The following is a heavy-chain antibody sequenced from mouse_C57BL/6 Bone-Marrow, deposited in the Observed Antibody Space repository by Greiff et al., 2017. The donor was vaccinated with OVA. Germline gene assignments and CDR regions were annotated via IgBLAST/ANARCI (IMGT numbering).Heavy chain of an antibody. V-gene: IGHV1-64*01. CDR3: ARSSYAMDY. D-gene: IGHD6-1*01. J-gene: IGHJ4*01. CDR1: GYTFTSYW. CDR2: IHPNSGST. Sequence: QVHVKQPGAELVKPGASVKLSCKASGYTFTSYWMHWVKQRPGQGLEWIGMIHPNSGSTNYNEKFKSKATLTVDKSSSTAYMQLSSLTSEDSAVYYCARSSYAMDYWGQGTSVTVSS.